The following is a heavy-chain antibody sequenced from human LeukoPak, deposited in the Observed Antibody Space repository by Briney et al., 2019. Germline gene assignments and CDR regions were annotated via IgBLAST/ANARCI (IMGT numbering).Heavy chain of an antibody. V-gene: IGHV4-59*08. Sequence: PSETLSLTCTVSGASISNNYWSWIRQPPGKRLEFIGYIYYSGTAKYNASLESRVTFSVDTSKNQFSLKLTSVTAADTAVYYCARYSRSGDYVFNSWGQGTLVTVSS. CDR3: ARYSRSGDYVFNS. D-gene: IGHD4-17*01. CDR1: GASISNNY. CDR2: IYYSGTA. J-gene: IGHJ4*02.